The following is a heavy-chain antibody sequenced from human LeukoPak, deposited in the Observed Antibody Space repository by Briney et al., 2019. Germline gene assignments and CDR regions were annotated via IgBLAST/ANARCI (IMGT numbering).Heavy chain of an antibody. CDR1: GGSISGYY. J-gene: IGHJ3*02. CDR2: IYYSGST. V-gene: IGHV4-59*01. CDR3: ARVRFLEWLPDAFDI. D-gene: IGHD3-3*01. Sequence: SETLSLTCTVSGGSISGYYWSWIRQPPGKGLEWIGYIYYSGSTNYNPSLKSRVTISVDTSKNQFSLKLSSVTAADTAVYYCARVRFLEWLPDAFDIWGQGTMVTVSS.